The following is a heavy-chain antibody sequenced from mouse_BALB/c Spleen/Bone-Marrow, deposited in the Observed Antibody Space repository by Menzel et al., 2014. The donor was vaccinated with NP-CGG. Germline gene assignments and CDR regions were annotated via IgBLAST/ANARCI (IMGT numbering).Heavy chain of an antibody. CDR1: GYAFTSYN. Sequence: VQLQQSGPELVKPGASVKVSCKASGYAFTSYNMYWVKQSHGKSLEWIGHIDPYNGGTSYNQKFKGKATLTADKSSSTAYMNLNSLTSEDSAVYYCARENYGSSPAYWGQGTLVTVSA. J-gene: IGHJ3*01. CDR2: IDPYNGGT. CDR3: ARENYGSSPAY. V-gene: IGHV1S135*01. D-gene: IGHD1-1*01.